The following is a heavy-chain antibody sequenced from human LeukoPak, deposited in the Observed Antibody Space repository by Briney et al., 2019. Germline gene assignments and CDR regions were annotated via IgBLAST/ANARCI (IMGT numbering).Heavy chain of an antibody. V-gene: IGHV3-53*01. CDR3: ARDRGYDALDI. D-gene: IGHD5-12*01. CDR2: IYSGGST. J-gene: IGHJ3*02. Sequence: GGSLRLSCAASGFTVSSNYMSWVRQAPGKGLEWVSVIYSGGSTYYADSVKGRFTISRDNSKNTLYLQMNSLRAEDTAVYYCARDRGYDALDIWGQGTMVTVSS. CDR1: GFTVSSNY.